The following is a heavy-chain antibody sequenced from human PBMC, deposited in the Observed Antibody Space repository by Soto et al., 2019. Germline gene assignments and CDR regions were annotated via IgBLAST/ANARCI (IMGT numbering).Heavy chain of an antibody. Sequence: QVQLVQSGAEVKKPGSSVKVSCKASGGTFSSYAISWVRQAPGQGLEWIGGIIPIFGTANYAQKFQGRVTITADESTSTAYMELSSLRSEDTAVYYSARDEKGLVTDKKTSYGMDVWGQGTTVTVSS. D-gene: IGHD3-9*01. CDR2: IIPIFGTA. V-gene: IGHV1-69*01. J-gene: IGHJ6*02. CDR1: GGTFSSYA. CDR3: ARDEKGLVTDKKTSYGMDV.